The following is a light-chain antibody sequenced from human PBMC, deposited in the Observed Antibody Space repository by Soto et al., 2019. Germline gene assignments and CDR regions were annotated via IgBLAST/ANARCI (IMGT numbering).Light chain of an antibody. CDR3: CSHTISGSGTPV. J-gene: IGLJ2*01. CDR2: EVT. Sequence: QSALTQPASVSGSPGQSITLSCTGANSDVNNYDYVSWYRQYPGLAPQLIISEVTNRPSVISDRFSGSKSANTAYLTISGLQAEDEAHYYCCSHTISGSGTPVFGGGTKVTVL. CDR1: NSDVNNYDY. V-gene: IGLV2-14*01.